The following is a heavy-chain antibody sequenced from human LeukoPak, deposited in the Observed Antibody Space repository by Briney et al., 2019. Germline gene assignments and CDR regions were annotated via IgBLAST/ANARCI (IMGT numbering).Heavy chain of an antibody. D-gene: IGHD3-9*01. CDR1: GGSISTSAYC. Sequence: PSETLSLTCTVSGGSISTSAYCWDWVRQPPGKGLEWIGSFCYSGSTYYNPSLKSRVTISVDTSKNQFSLKLSSVTAADTAVYYCARVIPDPVLRYFDWLYGRGWFDPWGQGTLVTVSS. V-gene: IGHV4-39*01. J-gene: IGHJ5*02. CDR3: ARVIPDPVLRYFDWLYGRGWFDP. CDR2: FCYSGST.